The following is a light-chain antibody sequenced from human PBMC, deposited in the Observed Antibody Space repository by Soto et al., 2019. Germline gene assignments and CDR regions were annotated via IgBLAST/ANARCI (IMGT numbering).Light chain of an antibody. V-gene: IGKV3-20*01. CDR2: GSS. J-gene: IGKJ4*01. CDR1: QSVNSNY. CDR3: QQYGSTPLT. Sequence: EVVLTQSPGTLSLSPVERATLSCRASQSVNSNYLAWYQQKPGQAPRLLIYGSSSRATGIPDRFSGSGSGSGTDFTLTISRLEPEDFAVYYCQQYGSTPLTFGGGTKVE.